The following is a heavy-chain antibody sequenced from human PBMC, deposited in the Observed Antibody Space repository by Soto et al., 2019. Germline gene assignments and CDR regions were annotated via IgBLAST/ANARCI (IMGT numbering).Heavy chain of an antibody. CDR1: GGSFSGYY. D-gene: IGHD2-2*01. CDR3: ARGGSSTSLRVYYYYGMDV. V-gene: IGHV4-34*01. Sequence: SETLSLTCAVYGGSFSGYYWSWIRQPPGKGLEWIGEINHSGSTNYNPSLKSRVTISVDTSKNQFSLKLSSVTVADTAVYYCARGGSSTSLRVYYYYGMDVWGQGIPVTVSS. J-gene: IGHJ6*02. CDR2: INHSGST.